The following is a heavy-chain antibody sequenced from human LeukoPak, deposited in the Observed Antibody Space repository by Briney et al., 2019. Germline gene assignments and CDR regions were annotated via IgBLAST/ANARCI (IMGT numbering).Heavy chain of an antibody. CDR3: ATGRDAYKSGC. V-gene: IGHV3-23*01. CDR2: ISGRGGST. CDR1: GFTFSNYA. J-gene: IGHJ4*02. D-gene: IGHD5-24*01. Sequence: AGGSLRLSCAASGFTFSNYAMSWVRQSPGKGLEWVSGISGRGGSTNYADSVKGRFTISRDNSKNTLYFQMNSLRAEDTAVYYCATGRDAYKSGCWGQGTLVTVSS.